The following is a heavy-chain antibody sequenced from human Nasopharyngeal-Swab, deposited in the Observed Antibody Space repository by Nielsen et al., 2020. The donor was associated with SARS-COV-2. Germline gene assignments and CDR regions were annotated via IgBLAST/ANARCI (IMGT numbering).Heavy chain of an antibody. V-gene: IGHV3-64D*08. CDR3: VKDLPGTYSFDI. D-gene: IGHD3-10*01. CDR2: INDHGDRI. Sequence: GESLKISCSASGFFLTTNAMHWVRQAPGKGLDYVSSINDHGDRIHYSDSVRGRFTISRDIYKNTLYLQMSSLRPEDTAVYYCVKDLPGTYSFDIWGQGTMVVVSS. J-gene: IGHJ3*02. CDR1: GFFLTTNA.